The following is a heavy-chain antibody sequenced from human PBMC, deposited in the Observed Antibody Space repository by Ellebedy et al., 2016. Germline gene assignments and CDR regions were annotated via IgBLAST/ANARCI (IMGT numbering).Heavy chain of an antibody. CDR3: ARGNGWLHDY. CDR2: IYSSGGT. V-gene: IGHV3-66*01. CDR1: GFSVSIHY. Sequence: GGSLRLSXPAPGFSVSIHYMTWVRQAPGKGLEWVSTIYSSGGTSHADAVKGRFTISRDNAKTSVYLQMNSLTAEDTAVYYCARGNGWLHDYWGQGTLVTVSS. D-gene: IGHD6-19*01. J-gene: IGHJ4*02.